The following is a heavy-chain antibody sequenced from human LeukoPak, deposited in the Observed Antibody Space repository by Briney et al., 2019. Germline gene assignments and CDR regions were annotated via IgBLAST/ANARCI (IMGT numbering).Heavy chain of an antibody. CDR2: ISSSSSTI. CDR1: GFTFSNYV. J-gene: IGHJ6*03. V-gene: IGHV3-48*01. CDR3: ARVLGGYYYYMDV. D-gene: IGHD3-16*01. Sequence: GGSLRLSCVASGFTFSNYVMNWVRQAPGKGLEWVSYISSSSSTIYYADSVKGRFTISRDNAKNSLYLQMNSLRAEDTAVYYCARVLGGYYYYMDVWGKGTTVTVSS.